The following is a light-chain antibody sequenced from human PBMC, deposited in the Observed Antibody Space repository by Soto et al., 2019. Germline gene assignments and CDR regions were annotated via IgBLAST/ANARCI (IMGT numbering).Light chain of an antibody. J-gene: IGLJ3*02. CDR1: SSNIGSNT. CDR2: SNN. CDR3: AAWDDSLNGHGV. V-gene: IGLV1-44*01. Sequence: QSVLTQPPSASGTPGQRVTISCSGSSSNIGSNTVNWYQQLPGTAPKLLIYSNNQRPSGVPDRFSGSKSGTSAALAISGLQSEDEADYYCAAWDDSLNGHGVFGVGTQLTVL.